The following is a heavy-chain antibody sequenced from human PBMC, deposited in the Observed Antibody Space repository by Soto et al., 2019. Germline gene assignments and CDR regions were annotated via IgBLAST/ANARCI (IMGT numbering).Heavy chain of an antibody. CDR2: INPSGGRT. J-gene: IGHJ5*02. V-gene: IGHV1-46*01. D-gene: IGHD6-13*01. Sequence: QVQLLQSGAEVKKPGASVNISCKASGYSFRTYFIHWVRQAPGQGLEWMGVINPSGGRTKYAQRFQGRVVMTSDTSTGTVYMELSSLRSDDTAVYYCARDSNRAAAGTGWFDPWGQGSPVTASS. CDR3: ARDSNRAAAGTGWFDP. CDR1: GYSFRTYF.